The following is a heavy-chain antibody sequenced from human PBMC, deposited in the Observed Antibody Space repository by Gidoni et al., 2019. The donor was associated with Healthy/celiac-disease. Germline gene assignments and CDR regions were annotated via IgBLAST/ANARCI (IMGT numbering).Heavy chain of an antibody. CDR2: SYYCGST. V-gene: IGHV4-39*01. CDR3: ARLRVRGGFDY. Sequence: QLPLHESRPGLVKPAATLSLTFTVSGGSIRSSSYYRGWLRQPPGKGLEWIGSSYYCGSTYYNPSLKSQVTISVDTSKNQCYLKLSSVTAADTAVYYCARLRVRGGFDYWGQGTLVTVSS. CDR1: GGSIRSSSYY. D-gene: IGHD3-10*01. J-gene: IGHJ4*02.